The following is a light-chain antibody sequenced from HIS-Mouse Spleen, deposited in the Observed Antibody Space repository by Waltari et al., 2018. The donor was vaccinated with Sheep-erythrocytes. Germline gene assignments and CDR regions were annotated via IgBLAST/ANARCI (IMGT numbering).Light chain of an antibody. J-gene: IGKJ4*01. Sequence: DIVMTQSPDSLAVSLGERATINCKSSQSFLYSSNNQNYLAWYQQKPGQPPKLLIYWSSTRESGVPDRFSGSGSGTDFTLTISSLQAEDVAVYYCQQYYSTLTFGGGTKVEIK. CDR3: QQYYSTLT. CDR2: WSS. CDR1: QSFLYSSNNQNY. V-gene: IGKV4-1*01.